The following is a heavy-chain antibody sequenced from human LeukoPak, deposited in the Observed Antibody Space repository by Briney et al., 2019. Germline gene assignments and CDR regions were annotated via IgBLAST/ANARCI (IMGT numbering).Heavy chain of an antibody. CDR1: GGSISSYY. Sequence: SETLSLTCTVSGGSISSYYWSWIRQPAGKGLEWIGRIYTSGSTNYNPSLKSRVTMSVDTSKNQFSLKLSSVTAADTAVYYCARDSPSITMVRGVIIGDYYYMDVWGKGTTVTISS. D-gene: IGHD3-10*01. J-gene: IGHJ6*03. CDR3: ARDSPSITMVRGVIIGDYYYMDV. V-gene: IGHV4-4*07. CDR2: IYTSGST.